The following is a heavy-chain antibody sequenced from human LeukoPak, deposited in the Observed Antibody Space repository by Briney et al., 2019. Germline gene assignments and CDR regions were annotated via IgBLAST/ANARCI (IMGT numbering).Heavy chain of an antibody. J-gene: IGHJ4*02. Sequence: SETLSLTCTVSGGSISSYYWSWIRQPPGKGLEWIGEINHSGSTNYNPSLKSRVTISVDTSKNQFSLKLSSVTAADTAVYYCARGRSYYDFWSGYAPFDYWGQGTLVTVSS. CDR2: INHSGST. CDR1: GGSISSYY. V-gene: IGHV4-34*01. CDR3: ARGRSYYDFWSGYAPFDY. D-gene: IGHD3-3*01.